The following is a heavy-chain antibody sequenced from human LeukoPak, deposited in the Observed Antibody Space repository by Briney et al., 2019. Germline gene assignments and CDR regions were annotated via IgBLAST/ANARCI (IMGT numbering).Heavy chain of an antibody. V-gene: IGHV4-34*01. J-gene: IGHJ4*02. Sequence: PSETLSLTCAVYGGSFSGYYWSWIRQPPGKGLEWIGEINHSGSTNYNPSLKSRVTISVDTSKNQFSLKLSSVTAADTAVYYCARGTMSGALDYWGQGTLATVSS. CDR1: GGSFSGYY. CDR2: INHSGST. CDR3: ARGTMSGALDY. D-gene: IGHD3-3*01.